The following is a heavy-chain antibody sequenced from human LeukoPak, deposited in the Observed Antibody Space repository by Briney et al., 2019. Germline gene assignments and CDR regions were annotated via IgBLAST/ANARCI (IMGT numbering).Heavy chain of an antibody. Sequence: ASVKVSCKASGYTFTSYDINWVRQATGQGLEWMGWMNPNSGNTGYAQKFQGRVTITRNTSISTAYMELSSLRSEDTAVYHCARGLRFLEWLKIDPWGQGTLVTVSS. CDR1: GYTFTSYD. V-gene: IGHV1-8*03. CDR3: ARGLRFLEWLKIDP. J-gene: IGHJ5*02. D-gene: IGHD3-3*01. CDR2: MNPNSGNT.